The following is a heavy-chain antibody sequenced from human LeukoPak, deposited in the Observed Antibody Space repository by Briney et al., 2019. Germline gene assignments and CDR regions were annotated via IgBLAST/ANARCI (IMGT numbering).Heavy chain of an antibody. CDR3: ARDSTYYDSSVADAFDI. V-gene: IGHV3-66*01. Sequence: GGSLRLSGAASGFTFSNYAMSWVRQAPGKGLEWVSVIYSGGSTYYADSVKGRFTISRDNSKNTLYLQMNSLRAEDTAVYYCARDSTYYDSSVADAFDIWGQGTMVTVSS. J-gene: IGHJ3*02. CDR2: IYSGGST. CDR1: GFTFSNYA. D-gene: IGHD3-22*01.